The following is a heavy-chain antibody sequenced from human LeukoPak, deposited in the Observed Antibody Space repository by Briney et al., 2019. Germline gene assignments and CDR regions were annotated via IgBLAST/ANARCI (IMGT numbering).Heavy chain of an antibody. J-gene: IGHJ3*02. V-gene: IGHV4-4*07. D-gene: IGHD4-17*01. CDR2: IYTSGST. CDR3: ARVFRRETTRDAFDI. Sequence: SETLSLTCTVSGGSISSYYWSWIRQPAGKGLEWIGRIYTSGSTNYNPSLKSRVTMSVDTSKNQFSLKLSSVTAADTAVYYRARVFRRETTRDAFDIWGQGTMVTVSS. CDR1: GGSISSYY.